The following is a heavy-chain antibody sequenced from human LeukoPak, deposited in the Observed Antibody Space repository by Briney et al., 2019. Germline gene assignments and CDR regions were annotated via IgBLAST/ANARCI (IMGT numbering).Heavy chain of an antibody. J-gene: IGHJ6*02. Sequence: GGSLRLSCRASGFTFADYAMSWFRQAPGKGLEWVGFIRGKSFDGTTEYAASVKGRFTISRDDSKSIAYLQMNSLKTEDTGIYYCTRRRQAKYYGMDVWGQGTTVTVFS. CDR1: GFTFADYA. V-gene: IGHV3-49*03. CDR2: IRGKSFDGTT. CDR3: TRRRQAKYYGMDV. D-gene: IGHD1-1*01.